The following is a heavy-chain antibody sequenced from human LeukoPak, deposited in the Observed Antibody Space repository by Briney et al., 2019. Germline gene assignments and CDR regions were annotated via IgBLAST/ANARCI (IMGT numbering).Heavy chain of an antibody. CDR2: INHSGST. D-gene: IGHD3-3*01. V-gene: IGHV4-34*01. CDR1: GGSFSGYY. J-gene: IGHJ6*02. Sequence: PSETLSLTCAVYGGSFSGYYWSWIRQPPGKGLEWIGEINHSGSTNYNPSLRSRVTISVDTSKNQFSLKLSSVTAADTAVYYCARGLGMTIFGVVTYYYGMDVWGQGTTVTVSS. CDR3: ARGLGMTIFGVVTYYYGMDV.